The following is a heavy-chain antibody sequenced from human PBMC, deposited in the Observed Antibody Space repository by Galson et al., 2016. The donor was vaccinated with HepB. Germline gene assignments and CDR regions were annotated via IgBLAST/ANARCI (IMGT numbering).Heavy chain of an antibody. CDR2: IYNSGRT. D-gene: IGHD3-10*01. CDR1: GGTIISGGYY. J-gene: IGHJ3*02. V-gene: IGHV4-31*03. CDR3: ASIALTGLGSPADVYDI. Sequence: TLSLTCTVSGGTIISGGYYWSWIRQYPGKGLDWIGYIYNSGRTYDNPSLRSRVTISLDTSKNQFSLKLRSVTAADTAVYYCASIALTGLGSPADVYDIWGQGTMVTVSS.